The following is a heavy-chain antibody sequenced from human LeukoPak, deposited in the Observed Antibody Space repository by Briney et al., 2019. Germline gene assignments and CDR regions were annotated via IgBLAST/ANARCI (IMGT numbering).Heavy chain of an antibody. CDR1: GGSIGSGGCY. CDR2: IYYSGST. V-gene: IGHV4-31*03. CDR3: ARVRARNSYGYGQDFDY. J-gene: IGHJ4*02. Sequence: PSETLSLTCTVSGGSIGSGGCYWSWIRQHPGKGLEWIGYIYYSGSTYYNPSLMSRVTISVDTSKNQFSLKLSSVTAADTAVYYCARVRARNSYGYGQDFDYWGQGTLVTVSS. D-gene: IGHD5-18*01.